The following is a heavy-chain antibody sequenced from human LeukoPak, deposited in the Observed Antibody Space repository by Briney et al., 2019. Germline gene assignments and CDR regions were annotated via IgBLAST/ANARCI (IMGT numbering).Heavy chain of an antibody. V-gene: IGHV3-21*01. CDR2: ISSSSSYI. Sequence: AGGSLRLSCAASGFTFSSYSMNWVRQAPGKGLEWVSSISSSSSYIYYADSVKGRFTISRDNAKNSLYLQMNSLRAEDTAVYYCARSHYYDSSGIFSYYYGLDVWGQGTTVTVSS. D-gene: IGHD3-22*01. CDR3: ARSHYYDSSGIFSYYYGLDV. CDR1: GFTFSSYS. J-gene: IGHJ6*02.